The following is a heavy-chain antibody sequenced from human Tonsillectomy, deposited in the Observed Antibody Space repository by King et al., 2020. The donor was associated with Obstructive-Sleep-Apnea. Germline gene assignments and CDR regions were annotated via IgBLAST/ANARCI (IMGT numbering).Heavy chain of an antibody. J-gene: IGHJ4*02. V-gene: IGHV3-15*01. CDR3: TLTGANWGNDY. Sequence: EVQLVESGGGLVKPGGSLRLSRAASGFSFSNAWMNWVRQVPGKGLEWVGRIKSKTDGGTTDYAAPVKGRFTISRDDSKNTLFLQMNSLKTEDTAVFYCTLTGANWGNDYRGQGTLVTVSS. CDR1: GFSFSNAW. D-gene: IGHD7-27*01. CDR2: IKSKTDGGTT.